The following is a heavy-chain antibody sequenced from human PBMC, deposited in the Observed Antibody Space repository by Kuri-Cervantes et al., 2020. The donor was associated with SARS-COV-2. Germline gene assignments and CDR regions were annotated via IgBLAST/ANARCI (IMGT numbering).Heavy chain of an antibody. CDR2: TSADRTKE. CDR3: VRDSDTTGYYWYFDL. J-gene: IGHJ2*01. V-gene: IGHV3-33*05. CDR1: GFTLSGYG. D-gene: IGHD3-22*01. Sequence: GGSLRLSCAASGFTLSGYGIHWVRQAPGKGLEWVAATSADRTKEYYLDSVKGRFAISRDNSKNTVYLQINSLRAEDTAVYYCVRDSDTTGYYWYFDLWGRGTLVTVSS.